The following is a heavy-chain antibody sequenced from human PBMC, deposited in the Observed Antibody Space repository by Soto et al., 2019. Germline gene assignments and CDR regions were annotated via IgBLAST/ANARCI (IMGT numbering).Heavy chain of an antibody. CDR2: SHYSGST. D-gene: IGHD3-10*01. CDR3: ASLKGSGNSDQPDFDY. CDR1: GGSIRRADYY. Sequence: PSETLSLTCTVSGGSIRRADYYWSWIRQPPGKGLEWIGLSHYSGSTFYNPSLKSRVTISVDTSKNQFSLKLSSVTAADTAVYHCASLKGSGNSDQPDFDYWGQGTLVTVSS. V-gene: IGHV4-30-4*01. J-gene: IGHJ4*02.